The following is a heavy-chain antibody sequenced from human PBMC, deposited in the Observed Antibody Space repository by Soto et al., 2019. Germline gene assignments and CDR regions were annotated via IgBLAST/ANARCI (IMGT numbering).Heavy chain of an antibody. CDR1: GYIFKNYA. D-gene: IGHD3-16*02. CDR2: IIPVFGTP. J-gene: IGHJ4*02. V-gene: IGHV1-69*01. CDR3: ARHLYDYVWGSYRH. Sequence: QVPLVQSWAEVKETGSSVKVSCKSSGYIFKNYAVTWLRQAPGQGLEWMGGIIPVFGTPDYSQKFRGRVTITADESTSTVYMELRSLTSEDTAVYYCARHLYDYVWGSYRHWGQGTLVTVSS.